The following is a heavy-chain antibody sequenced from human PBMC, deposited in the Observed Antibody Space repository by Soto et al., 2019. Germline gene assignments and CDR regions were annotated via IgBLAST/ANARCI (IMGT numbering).Heavy chain of an antibody. V-gene: IGHV1-18*04. J-gene: IGHJ4*02. CDR1: DYTFTNYD. Sequence: QVKLVQSGAEVKTPGASVKVSCKASDYTFTNYDISWVRQAPGQGLEWMGWISPYSDATNYAEKFQGRVTMTTDTSTSTAYMELSSLESDDTAVYYCAREGGGWSAAAFDYWGQGTLVTVFS. CDR3: AREGGGWSAAAFDY. CDR2: ISPYSDAT. D-gene: IGHD2-15*01.